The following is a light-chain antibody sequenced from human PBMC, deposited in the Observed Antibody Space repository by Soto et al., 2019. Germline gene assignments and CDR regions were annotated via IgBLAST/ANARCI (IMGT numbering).Light chain of an antibody. V-gene: IGKV3-15*01. Sequence: EIVMTQSPATLSVSPGERATLSCRASQSVSSNLAWYQQKPGQAPRLLIYGASTRATGIPARFSGSGSGTEFTLTSSRLQSEYFAFYYCQQYNNWWTFGQGTKVEIK. CDR3: QQYNNWWT. CDR2: GAS. J-gene: IGKJ1*01. CDR1: QSVSSN.